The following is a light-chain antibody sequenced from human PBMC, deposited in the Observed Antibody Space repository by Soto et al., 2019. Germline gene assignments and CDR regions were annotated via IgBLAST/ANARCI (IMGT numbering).Light chain of an antibody. V-gene: IGKV1-39*01. J-gene: IGKJ1*01. CDR2: AAS. CDR3: QQSYSTPPT. Sequence: DIQMTQSPSSLSASVGDRVTITCRASRSISSYLNWYQQKPGKAPKLLMYAASSLQSGVPSRFSGSGSRTEFTLTISSLQPADFATYYCQQSYSTPPTFGQGTKVDIK. CDR1: RSISSY.